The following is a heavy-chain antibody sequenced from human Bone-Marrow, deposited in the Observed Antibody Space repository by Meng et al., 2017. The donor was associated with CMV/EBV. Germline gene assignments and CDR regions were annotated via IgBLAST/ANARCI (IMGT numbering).Heavy chain of an antibody. CDR2: IYSGGSST. CDR3: AKVRGSGLIWFGEIDY. CDR1: GFTFSSYA. Sequence: GESLKISCAASGFTFSSYAMSWVRQAPGKGLEWVSVIYSGGSSTYYADSVKGRFTISRDNSKNTLYLKMNSLRAEDTAVYYCAKVRGSGLIWFGEIDYWGQGTLVTVSS. J-gene: IGHJ4*02. D-gene: IGHD3-10*01. V-gene: IGHV3-23*03.